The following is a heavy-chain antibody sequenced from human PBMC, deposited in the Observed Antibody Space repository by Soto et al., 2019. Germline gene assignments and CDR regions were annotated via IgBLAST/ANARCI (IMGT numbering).Heavy chain of an antibody. Sequence: QVQLQESGPGLVKPSGTLSLTCAVSGGSISSSNWWSWVRQPPGKGLEWIGEIYHSGSTNYNPSLKSRVTKSVDKSKNQFSLKLSSVTAADTAVYYCARSKYYYGSGRGDYYYGMDVWGQGTTVTVSS. CDR3: ARSKYYYGSGRGDYYYGMDV. CDR1: GGSISSSNW. V-gene: IGHV4-4*02. CDR2: IYHSGST. J-gene: IGHJ6*02. D-gene: IGHD3-10*01.